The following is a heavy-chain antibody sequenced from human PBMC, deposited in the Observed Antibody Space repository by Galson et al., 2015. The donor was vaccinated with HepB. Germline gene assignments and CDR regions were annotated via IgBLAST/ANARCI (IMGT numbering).Heavy chain of an antibody. D-gene: IGHD2-15*01. J-gene: IGHJ5*02. CDR2: ISPYNRNI. CDR1: GYTFSTYP. V-gene: IGHV1-18*03. CDR3: ARGALVVVVGATQNNWFGP. Sequence: SVKVSCKASGYTFSTYPITWVRQAPGQGLEWMGWISPYNRNINYAQKFQDRVTMTTDTSTSIAFMELRSLRSDDMAVYYCARGALVVVVGATQNNWFGPWGQGTLVTVSS.